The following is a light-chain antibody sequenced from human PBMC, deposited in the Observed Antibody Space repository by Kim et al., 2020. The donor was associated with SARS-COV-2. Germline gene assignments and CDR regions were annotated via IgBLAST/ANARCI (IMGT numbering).Light chain of an antibody. V-gene: IGKV2-30*01. Sequence: DVVMTKSPLSLPVTLGQPASISCRSSQSLVYSDGNTYLNWFQQRPGQSPRRLIYRVSNRDSGVPDRFSGSGSGTDFTLKISRVEAEDVGVYYCMQGTHWPPVFGQGTKVDIK. J-gene: IGKJ1*01. CDR2: RVS. CDR3: MQGTHWPPV. CDR1: QSLVYSDGNTY.